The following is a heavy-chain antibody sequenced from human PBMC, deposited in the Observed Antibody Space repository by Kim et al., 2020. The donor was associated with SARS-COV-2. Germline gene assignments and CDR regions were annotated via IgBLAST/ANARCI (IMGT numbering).Heavy chain of an antibody. CDR3: ARGPHELLWFGESPPYYYGMDV. CDR1: GGSFSGYY. Sequence: SETLSLTCAVYGGSFSGYYWSWIRQPPGKGLEWIGEINHSGSTNYNPSLKSRVTISVDTSKNQFSLKLSSVTAADTAVYYCARGPHELLWFGESPPYYYGMDVWGQGTTVTVSS. D-gene: IGHD3-10*01. CDR2: INHSGST. J-gene: IGHJ6*02. V-gene: IGHV4-34*01.